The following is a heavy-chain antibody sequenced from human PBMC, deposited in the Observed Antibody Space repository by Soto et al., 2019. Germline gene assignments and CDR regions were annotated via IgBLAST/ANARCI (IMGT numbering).Heavy chain of an antibody. CDR2: ISAYNGNT. J-gene: IGHJ6*02. Sequence: QVQLVQSGAEVKKPGASVKVSCKASGYTFTSYGISWVRQAPGQGLEWMGWISAYNGNTNYAQKLQGRVTMTTDTSTSTAYMELRSLRSDDTAVYYCAGSITIFGVVINGLDVWGQGTTVTVSS. V-gene: IGHV1-18*01. D-gene: IGHD3-3*01. CDR1: GYTFTSYG. CDR3: AGSITIFGVVINGLDV.